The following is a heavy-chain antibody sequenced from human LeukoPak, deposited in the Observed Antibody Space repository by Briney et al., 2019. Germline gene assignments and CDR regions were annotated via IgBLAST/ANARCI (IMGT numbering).Heavy chain of an antibody. CDR1: GFTVSSNY. V-gene: IGHV3-66*01. Sequence: GGSLRLSCAASGFTVSSNYMSWVRQAPGKGLEWVSVIYSGGSTYCADSVKGRFTISRDNSKNTLYLQMNSLRAEDTAVYYCARGGQALMYQRGGMDVWGQGTTVTVSS. CDR2: IYSGGST. CDR3: ARGGQALMYQRGGMDV. J-gene: IGHJ6*02. D-gene: IGHD2-2*01.